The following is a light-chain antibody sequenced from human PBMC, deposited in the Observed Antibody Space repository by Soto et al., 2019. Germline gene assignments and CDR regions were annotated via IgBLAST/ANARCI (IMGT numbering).Light chain of an antibody. CDR3: QQYNNWLRT. Sequence: EMVMTQSPATLSVSPGERATLSCGASQSVSSNLAWYQQKPGQAPRLLIYGASTRATGIPARFSGSGSGTEFTLTISSLQSEDFAVYYCQQYNNWLRTFGQGTKVEIK. CDR2: GAS. J-gene: IGKJ1*01. CDR1: QSVSSN. V-gene: IGKV3-15*01.